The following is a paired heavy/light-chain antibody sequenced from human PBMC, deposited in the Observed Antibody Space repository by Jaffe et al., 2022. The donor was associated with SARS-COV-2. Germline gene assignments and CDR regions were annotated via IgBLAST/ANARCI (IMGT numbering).Heavy chain of an antibody. CDR2: INPNSGGT. Sequence: QVQLVQSGAEVKKPGASVKVSCKASGYTFTGYYMHWVRQAPGQGLEWMGWINPNSGGTNYAQKFQGRVTMTRDTSISTAYMELSRLRSDDTAVYYCARDFLWELPNNRVIDAFDIWGQGTMVTVSS. J-gene: IGHJ3*02. D-gene: IGHD1-26*01. V-gene: IGHV1-2*02. CDR1: GYTFTGYY. CDR3: ARDFLWELPNNRVIDAFDI.
Light chain of an antibody. J-gene: IGLJ2*01. CDR1: SSNIGSNT. CDR3: AAWDDSLNGPLV. Sequence: QSVLTQPPSASGTPGQRVTISCSGSSSNIGSNTVNWYQQLPGTAPKLLIYSNNQRPSGVPDRFSGSKSGTSASLAISGLQSEDEADYYCAAWDDSLNGPLVFGGGTKLTVL. CDR2: SNN. V-gene: IGLV1-44*01.